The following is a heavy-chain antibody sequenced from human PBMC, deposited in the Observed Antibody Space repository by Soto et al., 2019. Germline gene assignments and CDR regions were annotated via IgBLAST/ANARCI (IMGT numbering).Heavy chain of an antibody. D-gene: IGHD2-21*02. Sequence: QVQLQQWGAGLLKPSETLSLTCAVYGGSFSGYYWSWIRQPPGKGLEWIGEINHSGSTNYNPSLKSRVTISVDTSKNQFSLKLSSVTAADTPVYYRARAYGGNSGTFDYWGQGTLVTVSS. CDR3: ARAYGGNSGTFDY. CDR2: INHSGST. V-gene: IGHV4-34*01. J-gene: IGHJ4*02. CDR1: GGSFSGYY.